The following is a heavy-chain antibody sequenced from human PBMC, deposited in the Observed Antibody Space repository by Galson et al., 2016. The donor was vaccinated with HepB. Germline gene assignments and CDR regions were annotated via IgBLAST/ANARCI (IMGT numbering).Heavy chain of an antibody. CDR1: SGFFSGYY. V-gene: IGHV4-34*01. J-gene: IGHJ4*02. CDR2: IHHSKMT. D-gene: IGHD6-19*01. Sequence: ETMSPTCAAYSGFFSGYYWYGLRQPPGKGLEWIGEIHHSKMTNYSPSLESRVTISVDTSKNQFSLRLSSLTAADTAVYFCARRAYSSGSRDFDSWGQGTLVTVSS. CDR3: ARRAYSSGSRDFDS.